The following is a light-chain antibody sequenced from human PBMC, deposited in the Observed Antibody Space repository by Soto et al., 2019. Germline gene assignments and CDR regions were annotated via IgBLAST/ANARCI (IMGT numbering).Light chain of an antibody. CDR3: CSYVDTGNVL. CDR1: SSDVGNYDL. V-gene: IGLV2-23*01. J-gene: IGLJ2*01. Sequence: QSALTQPASVSGSPGQSITISCTGTSSDVGNYDLVSWYQQNPGKAPKLIIYKVNQRPSGVSDRFSGSKSGNTASLTISGLLLEDGADYSCCSYVDTGNVLFGGGTKRPVL. CDR2: KVN.